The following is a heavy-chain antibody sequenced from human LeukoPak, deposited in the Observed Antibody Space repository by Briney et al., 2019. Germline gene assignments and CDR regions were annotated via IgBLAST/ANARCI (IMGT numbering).Heavy chain of an antibody. D-gene: IGHD2-2*01. CDR3: ARGAYHCSSTTCYPVD. Sequence: PGGSLRLSCAASGFSFSSYSMTWVRQAPGKGLEWVSSISSGSSYIYYADSVKGRFTISRDNAKNSLYLQMNSLRAEDTAVYYCARGAYHCSSTTCYPVDWGQGTLVTVSS. J-gene: IGHJ4*02. CDR2: ISSGSSYI. CDR1: GFSFSSYS. V-gene: IGHV3-21*01.